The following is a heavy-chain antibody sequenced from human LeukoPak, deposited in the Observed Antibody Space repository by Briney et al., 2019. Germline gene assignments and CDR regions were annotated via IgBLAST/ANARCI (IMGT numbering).Heavy chain of an antibody. CDR1: GFTFSSSW. D-gene: IGHD3-10*01. CDR2: IKPDGSAI. Sequence: GGSLRLSCAASGFTFSSSWMSWVRQAPGKGLEWVANIKPDGSAIYYVDSVTGRFTISRDNAKNSLYLQMNSLRAEDTAVYYCSEGNYFDHWGQGTLVTVSS. CDR3: SEGNYFDH. J-gene: IGHJ4*02. V-gene: IGHV3-7*01.